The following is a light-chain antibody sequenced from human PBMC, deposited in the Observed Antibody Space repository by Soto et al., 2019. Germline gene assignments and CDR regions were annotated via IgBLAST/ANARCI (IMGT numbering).Light chain of an antibody. V-gene: IGKV3-20*01. Sequence: EIFFTQSPGTLSLSPGERATLSCRASQSVSSNYLAWYQQKPGQAPRPLIYGASSRATGIPDRFSGSGAGTDFTLTISRLEPEDFAVYYCQQYGSSPWTFGQGTKVDIK. CDR2: GAS. J-gene: IGKJ1*01. CDR3: QQYGSSPWT. CDR1: QSVSSNY.